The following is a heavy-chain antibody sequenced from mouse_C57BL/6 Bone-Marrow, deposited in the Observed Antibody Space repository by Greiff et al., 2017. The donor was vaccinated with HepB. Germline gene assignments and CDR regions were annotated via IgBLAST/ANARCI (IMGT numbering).Heavy chain of an antibody. CDR2: IYPSDSYT. CDR1: GYTFTSYW. V-gene: IGHV1-50*01. Sequence: QVQLQQPGAELVKPGASVKLSCKASGYTFTSYWMQWVKQRPGQGLEWIGEIYPSDSYTNYNQKFKGKATLTVDTSSSTAYMQLSSLTSEDSAVYYCARMDYFSFAYWGQGTLVTVSA. CDR3: ARMDYFSFAY. J-gene: IGHJ3*01. D-gene: IGHD2-13*01.